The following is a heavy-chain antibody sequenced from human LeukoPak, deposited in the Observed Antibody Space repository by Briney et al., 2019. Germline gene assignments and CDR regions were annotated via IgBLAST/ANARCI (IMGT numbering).Heavy chain of an antibody. J-gene: IGHJ5*02. CDR2: ISSSSSYI. V-gene: IGHV3-21*01. D-gene: IGHD2-2*02. Sequence: AGGSLRLSCAASGFTFSSYSMNWVRQAPGKGLEGVSSISSSSSYIYYADSVKGRFTISRDNAKNSLDLQMNSLRAEDTAVYSCARDTGYCSSTSCYTRFDPWGQGTLVTVSS. CDR3: ARDTGYCSSTSCYTRFDP. CDR1: GFTFSSYS.